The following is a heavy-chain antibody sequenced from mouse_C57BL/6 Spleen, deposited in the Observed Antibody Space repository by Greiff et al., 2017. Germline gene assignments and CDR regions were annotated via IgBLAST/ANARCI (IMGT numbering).Heavy chain of an antibody. CDR1: GFTFSNYW. Sequence: EVKLVESGGGLVQPGGSMKLSCVASGFTFSNYWMNWVRQSPEKGLEWVAQIRLKSDNYATHYAESVKGRFTISRDDSKSSVYLQMNNLRAEDTGIYYCTQSGRAWFAYWGQGTLVTVSA. D-gene: IGHD1-1*01. J-gene: IGHJ3*01. V-gene: IGHV6-3*01. CDR3: TQSGRAWFAY. CDR2: IRLKSDNYAT.